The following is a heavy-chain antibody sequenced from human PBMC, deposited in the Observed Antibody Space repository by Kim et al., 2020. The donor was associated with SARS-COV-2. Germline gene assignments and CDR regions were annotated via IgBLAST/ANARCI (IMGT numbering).Heavy chain of an antibody. CDR3: ATWRYCRTVSCRSSNGLDV. CDR1: GFIFNNYA. D-gene: IGHD2-2*01. Sequence: GGSLRLSCAASGFIFNNYALTWVRQAPGKGLEWVSIVSENGGSTYYSDALKGRFTISRDNSKNTLFLQMNSLRVDDTAVYYCATWRYCRTVSCRSSNGLDVWGQGTTVTVSS. V-gene: IGHV3-23*01. J-gene: IGHJ6*02. CDR2: VSENGGST.